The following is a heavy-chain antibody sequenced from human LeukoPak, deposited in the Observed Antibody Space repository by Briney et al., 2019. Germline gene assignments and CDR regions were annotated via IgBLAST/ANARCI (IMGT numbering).Heavy chain of an antibody. CDR3: ARDQYPVWGDI. CDR2: IRGSGGGT. Sequence: PGGSLRLSCAASGFAFSSYAMSWVRQAPGKGLEWVSTIRGSGGGTYYADSVKGRFTISRDNSKNTLYLQMNSLRDEDTALYYCARDQYPVWGDIWGQGTMVTVSS. V-gene: IGHV3-23*01. D-gene: IGHD3-16*01. J-gene: IGHJ3*02. CDR1: GFAFSSYA.